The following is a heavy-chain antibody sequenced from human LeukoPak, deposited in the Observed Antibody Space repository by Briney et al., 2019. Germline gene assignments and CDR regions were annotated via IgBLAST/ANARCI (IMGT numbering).Heavy chain of an antibody. J-gene: IGHJ4*02. CDR2: IYYSGST. CDR3: ARGYSSSWYRYFDY. CDR1: GGPISSYY. D-gene: IGHD6-13*01. V-gene: IGHV4-59*01. Sequence: SETLSLTCTVSGGPISSYYWSWIRQPPGKGLEWIGYIYYSGSTNYNPSLKSRVTISVDTSKNQFSLKLSSVTAADTAVYYCARGYSSSWYRYFDYWGQGTLVAVSS.